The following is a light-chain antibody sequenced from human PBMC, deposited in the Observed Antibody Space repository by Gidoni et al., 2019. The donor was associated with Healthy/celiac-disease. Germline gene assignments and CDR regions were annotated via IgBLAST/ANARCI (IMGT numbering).Light chain of an antibody. V-gene: IGKV1-8*01. J-gene: IGKJ4*01. CDR2: AAS. CDR3: QQYYSYPLT. Sequence: AIRMTQSPSSFSASTGDRVTITCRARQGISSYLAWYQQKPGKAPKLLIYAASNLQSGVPSRFSGRGSGTDFTLTISDLQSEDFATYYCQQYYSYPLTFGGGTKVEIK. CDR1: QGISSY.